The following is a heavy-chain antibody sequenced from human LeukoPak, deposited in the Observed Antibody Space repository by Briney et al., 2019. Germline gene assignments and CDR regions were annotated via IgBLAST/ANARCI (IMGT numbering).Heavy chain of an antibody. D-gene: IGHD3-10*01. CDR3: AKDHHYYGSGSQGSFDY. Sequence: GGSLRLSCAASGFTFSSYAMSWVRQAPGKGLEWVSAISGSGGSTYYADSVRGRFTISRDNSKNTLYLQMNSLRAEDTAVYYCAKDHHYYGSGSQGSFDYWGQGTLVTVSS. J-gene: IGHJ4*02. V-gene: IGHV3-23*01. CDR1: GFTFSSYA. CDR2: ISGSGGST.